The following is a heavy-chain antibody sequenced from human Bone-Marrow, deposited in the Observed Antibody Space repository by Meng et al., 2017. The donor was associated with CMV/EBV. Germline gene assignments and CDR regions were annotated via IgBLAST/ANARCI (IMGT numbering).Heavy chain of an antibody. V-gene: IGHV4-39*01. Sequence: SETLSLTCTVSGGSISSSSYYWGWIRQPPGKGLEWIGSIYYSGSTYNNPSLKSRVTISVDTSKNQFSLKLSSVTAADTAVYYCARLSKYSSSCDYWGQGTLVTVSS. J-gene: IGHJ4*02. CDR2: IYYSGST. D-gene: IGHD6-6*01. CDR3: ARLSKYSSSCDY. CDR1: GGSISSSSYY.